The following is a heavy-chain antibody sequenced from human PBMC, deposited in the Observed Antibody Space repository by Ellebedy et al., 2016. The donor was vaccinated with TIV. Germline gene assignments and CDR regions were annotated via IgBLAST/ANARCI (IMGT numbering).Heavy chain of an antibody. CDR2: IKQDGSEK. CDR3: ARDLSPYHDFGDYDWFDP. V-gene: IGHV3-7*01. Sequence: GESLKISXAASGFTFSSYAMNWVRQAPGKGLEWVANIKQDGSEKYYVDSVKGRFTISRDNAKNSLYLQMNSLRAEDTAIYYCARDLSPYHDFGDYDWFDPWGQGTLVTVSS. CDR1: GFTFSSYA. J-gene: IGHJ5*02. D-gene: IGHD4-17*01.